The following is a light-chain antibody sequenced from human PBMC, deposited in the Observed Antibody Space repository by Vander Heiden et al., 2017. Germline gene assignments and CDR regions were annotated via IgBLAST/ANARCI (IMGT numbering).Light chain of an antibody. J-gene: IGKJ2*01. CDR3: QQSCSYPLVYT. V-gene: IGKV1-39*01. CDR1: QSISSY. Sequence: TQSPSSLSASVGDRVTITCRASQSISSYLNWYQQKPGKAPKLLIYAASSLQSGVPSRFSGSGSGTDFTLTISSLQPEDFATYYCQQSCSYPLVYTFGQGTKLEIK. CDR2: AAS.